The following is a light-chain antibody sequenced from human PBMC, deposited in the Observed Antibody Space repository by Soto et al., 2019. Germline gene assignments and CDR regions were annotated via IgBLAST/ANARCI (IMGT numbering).Light chain of an antibody. CDR2: DVS. CDR1: SSDVGGYNY. Sequence: QSALTQPASGSGSPGQSITISCTGTSSDVGGYNYVSWYQQHPGKAPKIMIYDVSNRPSGVSNRFSGSKSGNTASLTISGLQAEDEAHYYCSSYTSSSTLDVFGTGTKVTVL. CDR3: SSYTSSSTLDV. V-gene: IGLV2-14*01. J-gene: IGLJ1*01.